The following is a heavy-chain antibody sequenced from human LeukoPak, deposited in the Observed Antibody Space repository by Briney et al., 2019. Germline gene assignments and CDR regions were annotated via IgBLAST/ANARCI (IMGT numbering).Heavy chain of an antibody. V-gene: IGHV3-21*01. J-gene: IGHJ4*02. CDR2: ITGTSKSI. Sequence: GSLRLSCAASGFTFSGYSMNWVRQAPGKGLEWVSSITGTSKSIYYADSVKGRFTISRDNAKNSLYLQINSLRVEDTAVYFCARESEYDFWTGSYLEHWGQGTVVTVSS. CDR3: ARESEYDFWTGSYLEH. CDR1: GFTFSGYS. D-gene: IGHD3/OR15-3a*01.